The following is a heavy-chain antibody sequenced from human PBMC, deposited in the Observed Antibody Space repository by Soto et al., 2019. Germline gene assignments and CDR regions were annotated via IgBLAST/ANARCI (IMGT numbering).Heavy chain of an antibody. CDR3: ARGSNPEYYDSVGGNYFDY. CDR2: INHSGST. V-gene: IGHV4-34*01. D-gene: IGHD3-3*01. Sequence: SETLSLTCAVYGGSFSGYYWSWIRQPPGKGLEWIGEINHSGSTNYNPSLKSRVTISVDTSKNQFSLKLSSVTAADTAVYYCARGSNPEYYDSVGGNYFDYWGQGTLVTVSS. J-gene: IGHJ4*02. CDR1: GGSFSGYY.